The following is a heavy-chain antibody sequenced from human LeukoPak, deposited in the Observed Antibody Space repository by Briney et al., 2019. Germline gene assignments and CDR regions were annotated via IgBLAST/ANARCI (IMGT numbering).Heavy chain of an antibody. CDR3: AVMYSSSWYWFDP. J-gene: IGHJ5*02. D-gene: IGHD6-13*01. CDR2: IYYSGST. CDR1: GASISSDY. Sequence: SETLSLTCTVSGASISSDYWNWIRQPPGKGLEWIGYIYYSGSTNYNPSLTSRVTISVDTSKNQFSLKLSSVTAADTAVYYCAVMYSSSWYWFDPWGQGTLVTVSS. V-gene: IGHV4-59*08.